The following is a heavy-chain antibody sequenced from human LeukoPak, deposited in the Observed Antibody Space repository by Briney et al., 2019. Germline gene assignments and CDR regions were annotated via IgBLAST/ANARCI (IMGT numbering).Heavy chain of an antibody. CDR3: ARDGGGYDYGVFDY. CDR2: IYYSGST. CDR1: GGSISSYY. D-gene: IGHD5-12*01. J-gene: IGHJ4*02. Sequence: PSETLSLTCTVSGGSISSYYWSWIRQPPGKGLEWIGYIYYSGSTNYNPSLKSRVTISVDTSKNQFSLKLSSVTAADTAVYYCARDGGGYDYGVFDYWGQGTLVTVSS. V-gene: IGHV4-59*01.